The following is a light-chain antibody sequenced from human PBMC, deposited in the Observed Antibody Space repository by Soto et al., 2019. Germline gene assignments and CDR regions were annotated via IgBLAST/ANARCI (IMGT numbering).Light chain of an antibody. J-gene: IGLJ2*01. CDR2: DND. CDR3: GAWDSSLTAVV. Sequence: QSVLTQPPSVSAAPGQKVTISCSGSSANIGNNYVSWYQQFPGTAPKLLIYDNDKRPSGIPDRFSGSKSGTSATLGITGLQPGYEADYHCGAWDSSLTAVVFGGGTKLTVL. V-gene: IGLV1-51*01. CDR1: SANIGNNY.